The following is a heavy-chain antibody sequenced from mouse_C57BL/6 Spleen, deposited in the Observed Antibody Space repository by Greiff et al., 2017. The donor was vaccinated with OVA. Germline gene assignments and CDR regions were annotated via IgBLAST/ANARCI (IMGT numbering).Heavy chain of an antibody. CDR1: GYTFTSYW. V-gene: IGHV1-69*01. CDR3: ANYGGYFDV. D-gene: IGHD2-4*01. Sequence: QVQLQQSGAELVMPGASVKLSCKASGYTFTSYWMHWVKQRPGQGLEWIGEIDPSDSYTNYNQKFKGKSTLTVDKSSSTAYMQLSSLTSEDSAVYYCANYGGYFDVWGTGTTVTVSS. J-gene: IGHJ1*03. CDR2: IDPSDSYT.